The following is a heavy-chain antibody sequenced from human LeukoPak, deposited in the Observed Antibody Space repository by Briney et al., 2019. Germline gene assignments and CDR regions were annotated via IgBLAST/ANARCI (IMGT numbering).Heavy chain of an antibody. J-gene: IGHJ6*02. CDR3: ARDQAAMTPKFPQAYYHYGMDV. CDR1: GYTFTSYY. CDR2: INPSGGST. D-gene: IGHD6-13*01. V-gene: IGHV1-46*01. Sequence: GASVKVSCKASGYTFTSYYMHWVRQAPGQGLEWMGIINPSGGSTSHAQKFQGRVTMTRDTSTSTVYMELSSLRSEDTAVYYCARDQAAMTPKFPQAYYHYGMDVWGQGTTVTVSS.